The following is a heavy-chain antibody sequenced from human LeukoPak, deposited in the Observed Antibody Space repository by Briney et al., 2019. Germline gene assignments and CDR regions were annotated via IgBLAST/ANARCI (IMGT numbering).Heavy chain of an antibody. CDR3: SRDEEYYFDY. CDR1: GFTSNSYS. CDR2: VSISSSDI. J-gene: IGHJ4*02. D-gene: IGHD3-10*01. Sequence: GGSLRLSCAASGFTSNSYSMNWVRQAPGKGQEWVSSVSISSSDIYYADSVKGRFTISRDNARKSLYLQMKSLRAEDTAVYYCSRDEEYYFDYWGQGTLVTVSS. V-gene: IGHV3-21*01.